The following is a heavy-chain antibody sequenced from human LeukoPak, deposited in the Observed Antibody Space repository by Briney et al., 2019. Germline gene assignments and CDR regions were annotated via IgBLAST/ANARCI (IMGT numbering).Heavy chain of an antibody. D-gene: IGHD4-17*01. CDR3: AREGRYGDYEGY. CDR2: IYSGGST. CDR1: GASLNSQY. V-gene: IGHV4-4*07. Sequence: SETLSLTCTVSGASLNSQYWSWIRQPAGKGLEWIGRIYSGGSTNYNPSLKSRVTLSVDTSENQFSLRLSSLTVADTAVYYCAREGRYGDYEGYWCQGTLVTVSS. J-gene: IGHJ4*02.